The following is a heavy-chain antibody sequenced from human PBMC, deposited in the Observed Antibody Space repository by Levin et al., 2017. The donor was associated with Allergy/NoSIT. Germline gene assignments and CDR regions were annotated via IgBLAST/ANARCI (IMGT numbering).Heavy chain of an antibody. V-gene: IGHV3-74*01. Sequence: GESLKISCVASGFTFSNYWMNWVRQAPGKGLVWVSRINTDVSSISYADSVKGRFIISRDNAKNTVYLQMNSLRADDTAVYYCARDEMVNTGFPYYYDAMDGWRRGTTVTVSS. CDR3: ARDEMVNTGFPYYYDAMDG. J-gene: IGHJ6*02. D-gene: IGHD3-22*01. CDR1: GFTFSNYW. CDR2: INTDVSSI.